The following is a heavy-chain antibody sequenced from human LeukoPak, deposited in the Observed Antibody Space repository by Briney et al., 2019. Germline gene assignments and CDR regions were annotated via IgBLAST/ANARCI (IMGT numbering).Heavy chain of an antibody. CDR1: GYTFTGYY. Sequence: ASVKVSCKASGYTFTGYYMHWVRQAPGQGLEWMGWINPNSGGTNYAQKFQGRVTMTRDTSISTVYMELSRLRPDDTAVYYCARDLFGVAQHWFDPWGQGTLVTVSS. CDR2: INPNSGGT. J-gene: IGHJ5*02. CDR3: ARDLFGVAQHWFDP. V-gene: IGHV1-2*02. D-gene: IGHD3-3*01.